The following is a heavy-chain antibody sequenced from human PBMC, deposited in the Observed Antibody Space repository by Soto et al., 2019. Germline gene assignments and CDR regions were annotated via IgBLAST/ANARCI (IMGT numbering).Heavy chain of an antibody. Sequence: GGSLRLSCAASGFTFSSYAMHWVRQAPGKGLEWVAVISYDGSNKYYADSVKGRFAISRDNSKNTLYLQMNSLRAEDTAVYYCARDVESGSSQYYYYYYGMDVWGQGTTVTVSS. D-gene: IGHD1-26*01. CDR2: ISYDGSNK. CDR1: GFTFSSYA. CDR3: ARDVESGSSQYYYYYYGMDV. V-gene: IGHV3-30*09. J-gene: IGHJ6*02.